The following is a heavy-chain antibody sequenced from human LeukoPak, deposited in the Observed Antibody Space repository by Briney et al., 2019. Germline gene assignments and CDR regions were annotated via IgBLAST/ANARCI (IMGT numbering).Heavy chain of an antibody. Sequence: PSETLSLTCAVYGGSFSGYYWSWIRQPPGKGLEWIGEINHSGSTNYNPSLKSRVTISVDTSKNQFSLKLSSVTAADTAVYYCASAALGYCSGGSCYSVGHGGKNWFDPWGQGTLVTVSS. J-gene: IGHJ5*02. V-gene: IGHV4-34*01. CDR3: ASAALGYCSGGSCYSVGHGGKNWFDP. D-gene: IGHD2-15*01. CDR1: GGSFSGYY. CDR2: INHSGST.